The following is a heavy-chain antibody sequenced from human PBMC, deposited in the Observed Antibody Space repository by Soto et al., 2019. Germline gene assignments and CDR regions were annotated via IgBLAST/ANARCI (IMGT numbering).Heavy chain of an antibody. CDR2: ISYDGSNK. V-gene: IGHV3-30*18. D-gene: IGHD6-19*01. CDR1: GFTFCSYG. Sequence: QVQLVESGGGVVQPGRSLRLSCAASGFTFCSYGMHWVRQAPGKGLEWVAVISYDGSNKYYADSVKGRFTISRDNSKNTLYLQMNSLRAEDTAVYYCAKWGHSGWSFDYWGQGTLVTVSS. J-gene: IGHJ4*02. CDR3: AKWGHSGWSFDY.